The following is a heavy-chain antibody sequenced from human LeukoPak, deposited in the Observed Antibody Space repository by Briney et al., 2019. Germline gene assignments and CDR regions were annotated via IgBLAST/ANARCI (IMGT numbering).Heavy chain of an antibody. V-gene: IGHV3-30*02. D-gene: IGHD3-10*01. CDR1: GITFSRYG. J-gene: IGHJ4*02. CDR3: AKDGRDYFVSGSHYRGVPALDY. Sequence: PGGSLRLPCAASGITFSRYGMHWVRQAPGKGLEWVTFIRYHGSSKYYADSVKGRFTMSRDNSKNTLFLQMNSLRAEDTAVYYCAKDGRDYFVSGSHYRGVPALDYWGQGTLVTVSS. CDR2: IRYHGSSK.